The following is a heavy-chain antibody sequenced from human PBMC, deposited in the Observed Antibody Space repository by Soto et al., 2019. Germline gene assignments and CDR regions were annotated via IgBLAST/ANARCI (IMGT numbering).Heavy chain of an antibody. D-gene: IGHD6-13*01. V-gene: IGHV3-9*01. Sequence: DVQLVESGGGLVQPGRSLRLSCAASGFTFDDYAMHWVRQAPGKGLEWVSGISWNSGSIGYADSVKGRFTISRDNAKNSLYLQMNSLRAEDTALYYCAKAYSSSWYAFLGDYFDYWGQGTLVTVSS. CDR3: AKAYSSSWYAFLGDYFDY. CDR2: ISWNSGSI. CDR1: GFTFDDYA. J-gene: IGHJ4*02.